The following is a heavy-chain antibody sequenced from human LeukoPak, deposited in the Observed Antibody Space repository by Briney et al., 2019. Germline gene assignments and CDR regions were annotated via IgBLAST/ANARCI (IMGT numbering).Heavy chain of an antibody. CDR3: VSQEVVPH. D-gene: IGHD2-15*01. J-gene: IGHJ4*02. CDR1: GFSFTNYW. CDR2: VKEDGTTK. V-gene: IGHV3-7*01. Sequence: GGSLRLSCAASGFSFTNYWMSWVRQAPGKGLEWVANVKEDGTTKQYVASVKGRFTISRDNAKNSLYLQMDNLRAEDTAVYYCVSQEVVPHWGQGTLVSVSS.